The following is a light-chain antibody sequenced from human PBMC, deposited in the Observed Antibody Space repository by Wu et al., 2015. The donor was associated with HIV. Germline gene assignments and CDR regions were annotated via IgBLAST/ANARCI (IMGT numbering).Light chain of an antibody. Sequence: EIVLTQSPGTLSLYPGDRATLSCGASQRVTSNYLAWYQQRPGQAPRLLIYGASTRATGIPDRFSGSGSGTDFTLTISRLEPEDFAVYYCQQYDNWPPPSFGQGTKVEIK. CDR2: GAS. V-gene: IGKV3-20*01. CDR3: QQYDNWPPPS. J-gene: IGKJ1*01. CDR1: QRVTSNY.